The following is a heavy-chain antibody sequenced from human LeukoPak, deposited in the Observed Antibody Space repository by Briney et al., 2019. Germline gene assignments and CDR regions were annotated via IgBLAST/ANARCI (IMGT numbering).Heavy chain of an antibody. CDR1: GGSISSYY. D-gene: IGHD3-22*01. CDR2: IYASGST. J-gene: IGHJ6*02. Sequence: SETLSLTCTVSGGSISSYYWSWIRQPAGKGLEWIGRIYASGSTKYNPSLKSRVTMSVDTSKNQFSLKLSSVTAADTAVYYCARESHYYDSSGYYYFTDYYYYYGMDVWGQGTTVTVSS. V-gene: IGHV4-4*07. CDR3: ARESHYYDSSGYYYFTDYYYYYGMDV.